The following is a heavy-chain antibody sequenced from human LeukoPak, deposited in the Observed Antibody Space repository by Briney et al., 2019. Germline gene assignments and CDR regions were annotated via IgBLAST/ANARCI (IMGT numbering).Heavy chain of an antibody. Sequence: ASGKVSCKASGYTFTSYYMHWVRQAPGQGLEWMGIINPSGGSTSYAQKFQGRVTMTRDMSTSTVYMELSSLRSEDTAVYYCARGAAYCSSTSCYTPDYYYYMDVWGKGTTVTVSS. CDR2: INPSGGST. CDR3: ARGAAYCSSTSCYTPDYYYYMDV. CDR1: GYTFTSYY. J-gene: IGHJ6*03. V-gene: IGHV1-46*01. D-gene: IGHD2-2*02.